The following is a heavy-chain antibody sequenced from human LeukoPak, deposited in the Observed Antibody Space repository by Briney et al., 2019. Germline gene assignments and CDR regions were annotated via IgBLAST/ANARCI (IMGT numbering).Heavy chain of an antibody. V-gene: IGHV3-23*01. CDR1: GFTFSTYA. CDR3: ATALNTGFFQS. J-gene: IGHJ5*02. Sequence: GGSLRLSCAASGFTFSTYAMHWVRQAPGKGLEWVSAVSGSGGDTYYADSVTGRFTISRDNSKNTLYVLLNSLRAEDTAVYYCATALNTGFFQSWGRGTLVTVSS. D-gene: IGHD2/OR15-2a*01. CDR2: VSGSGGDT.